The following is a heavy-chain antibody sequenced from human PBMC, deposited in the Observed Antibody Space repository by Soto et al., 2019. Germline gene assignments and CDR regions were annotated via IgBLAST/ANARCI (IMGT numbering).Heavy chain of an antibody. J-gene: IGHJ5*02. CDR1: GESLSGYS. CDR2: INFRGTT. CDR3: TRKLEASIRLVEWFSYKWFDP. D-gene: IGHD3-3*01. Sequence: PSETLSLTCDVHGESLSGYSWSWIRQPPGKGLEWIGEINFRGTTNYHPSLKSRVSMSVDTSKNQISLNMSSVTAADTALYFCTRKLEASIRLVEWFSYKWFDPWGPGTLVTVFS. V-gene: IGHV4-34*01.